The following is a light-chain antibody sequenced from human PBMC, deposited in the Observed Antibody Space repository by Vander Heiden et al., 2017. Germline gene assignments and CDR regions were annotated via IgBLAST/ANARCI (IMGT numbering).Light chain of an antibody. Sequence: DIQMTQSPSTLSASVGDRVTITCRASQNIIHWLAWFHQRPGKAPKLLIYKASSLESGVPSRFSGSGSGTEFTLTISSLQPDDFATYYCQQYYSYWTFGQGTKVEIK. V-gene: IGKV1-5*03. CDR2: KAS. CDR1: QNIIHW. J-gene: IGKJ1*01. CDR3: QQYYSYWT.